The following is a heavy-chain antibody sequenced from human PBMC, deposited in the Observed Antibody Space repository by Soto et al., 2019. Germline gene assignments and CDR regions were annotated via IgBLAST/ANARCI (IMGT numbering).Heavy chain of an antibody. CDR1: GFTFSRFE. V-gene: IGHV3-48*03. CDR2: IGSSGSTI. Sequence: EVQLVESGGGLVQPGGSLRLSCAASGFTFSRFEMNWVRQAPGKGLEWVSKIGSSGSTIWYADSVKGRFTISRDNAGNSLYLQMNSLRGEDTALYYCAAGATRSYYYYYGMDVWGQGTTVTVSS. CDR3: AAGATRSYYYYYGMDV. J-gene: IGHJ6*02. D-gene: IGHD1-26*01.